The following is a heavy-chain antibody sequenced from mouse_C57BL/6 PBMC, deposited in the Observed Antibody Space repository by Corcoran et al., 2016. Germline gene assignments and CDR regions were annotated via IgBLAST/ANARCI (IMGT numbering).Heavy chain of an antibody. CDR1: GYAFSSYW. J-gene: IGHJ2*01. D-gene: IGHD1-1*01. CDR2: IYPGDGDT. V-gene: IGHV1-80*01. CDR3: ARQTTVVAPLDY. Sequence: QVQLQQSGAELVKPGASVKISCKASGYAFSSYWMNWVKQRPGKGLEWIGQIYPGDGDTNYNGKFKGKATLTADKSSSTAYMQLSSLTSEDSAVYFCARQTTVVAPLDYWGQGTTLTVSS.